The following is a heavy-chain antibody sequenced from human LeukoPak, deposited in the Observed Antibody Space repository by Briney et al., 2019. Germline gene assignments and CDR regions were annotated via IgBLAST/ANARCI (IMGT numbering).Heavy chain of an antibody. Sequence: SETLSLTCAVYGGSFSGYYWSWIRQPPGKGLEWIGEINHSGSTNYNPSLKSRVTISVDTSKNQFSLKLSSVTAADTAVYYCARGNYDFWSGYQYYYYGMDVWGQGTTVTVSS. CDR3: ARGNYDFWSGYQYYYYGMDV. D-gene: IGHD3-3*01. CDR2: INHSGST. J-gene: IGHJ6*02. V-gene: IGHV4-34*01. CDR1: GGSFSGYY.